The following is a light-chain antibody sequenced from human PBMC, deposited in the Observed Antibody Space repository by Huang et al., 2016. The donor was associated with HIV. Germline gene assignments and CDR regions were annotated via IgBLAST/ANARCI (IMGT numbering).Light chain of an antibody. CDR1: QGISNS. Sequence: DIQMTQSPSSLSPSVGDRVTITCRASQGISNSLAWYQQKPGKAPKLLLHATSRLESGGPSRFSGSGSGTDYTLTINNLQPEDFATYYCQQYYSTPTFGQGTKVEIK. CDR2: ATS. CDR3: QQYYSTPT. V-gene: IGKV1-NL1*01. J-gene: IGKJ1*01.